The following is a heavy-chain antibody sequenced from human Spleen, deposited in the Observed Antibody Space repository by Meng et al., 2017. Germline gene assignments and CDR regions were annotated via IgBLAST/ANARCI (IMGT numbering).Heavy chain of an antibody. J-gene: IGHJ4*02. Sequence: QLQLQESGPGLVKPSEILSLTCTVSGGSISTSGYYWGWIRQPPGKGLEWIGSIGHSGITYYTPSLKSRVTMSIDIPNNHFYLKLTSVTAADTAVYYCLRGSGGSVWGQGTLVTVSS. D-gene: IGHD3-10*01. CDR1: GGSISTSGYY. CDR3: LRGSGGSV. CDR2: IGHSGIT. V-gene: IGHV4-39*07.